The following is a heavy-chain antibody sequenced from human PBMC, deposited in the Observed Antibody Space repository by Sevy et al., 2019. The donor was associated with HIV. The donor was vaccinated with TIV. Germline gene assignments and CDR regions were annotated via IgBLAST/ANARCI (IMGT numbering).Heavy chain of an antibody. V-gene: IGHV4-4*07. CDR2: IYISGST. CDR3: SRGLYATNTQGCFDY. D-gene: IGHD1-26*01. Sequence: SETLSLTCTVSGGSISSYYWSWIRQPAGKGLEWIGRIYISGSTHYNFSLRSRVAMSVDTSKNQFSLNLSSATAADTAVSYCSRGLYATNTQGCFDYWGQGNLVTVSS. CDR1: GGSISSYY. J-gene: IGHJ4*02.